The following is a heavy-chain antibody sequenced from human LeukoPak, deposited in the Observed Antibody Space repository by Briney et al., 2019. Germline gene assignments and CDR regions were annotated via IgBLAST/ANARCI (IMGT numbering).Heavy chain of an antibody. J-gene: IGHJ3*02. CDR2: IIPLFGTA. CDR1: GGTFSNYA. Sequence: GASVKVSCKASGGTFSNYAISWVRQAPGQGLEWMGGIIPLFGTANYAQKFQGRVTITADKSTSTAYMEVSSLRSEDTAVYYCARPAILSSSWYAGAFDIWGQGTMVTVSS. CDR3: ARPAILSSSWYAGAFDI. V-gene: IGHV1-69*06. D-gene: IGHD6-13*01.